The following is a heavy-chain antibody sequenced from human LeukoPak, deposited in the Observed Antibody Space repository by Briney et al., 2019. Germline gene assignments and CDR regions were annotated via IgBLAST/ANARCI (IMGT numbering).Heavy chain of an antibody. D-gene: IGHD6-13*01. Sequence: PGGSLRLSCAASGFTFSSYGMHWVRQAPGKGLEWVAVISYDGTNEYYADSVKGRFTISKDNSKNTLYLQMDSLRAEDTAVYYCAKGVRSSWDNAFDIWGQGTMVTVSS. V-gene: IGHV3-30*18. CDR3: AKGVRSSWDNAFDI. CDR1: GFTFSSYG. J-gene: IGHJ3*02. CDR2: ISYDGTNE.